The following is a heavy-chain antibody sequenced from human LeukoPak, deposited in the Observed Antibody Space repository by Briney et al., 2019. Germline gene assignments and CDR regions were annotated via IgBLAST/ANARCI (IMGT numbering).Heavy chain of an antibody. CDR3: ARDVGAGTDY. CDR1: GDSLNSGMHH. CDR2: IYYSGST. Sequence: SETLSLTCTVSGDSLNSGMHHWSWIRQPPGKGLEWIGYIYYSGSTNYNPSLKSRVAMSVDTSKNQFSLKLSSVTAADTAVYYCARDVGAGTDYWGQGILVTVSS. J-gene: IGHJ4*02. V-gene: IGHV4-61*01.